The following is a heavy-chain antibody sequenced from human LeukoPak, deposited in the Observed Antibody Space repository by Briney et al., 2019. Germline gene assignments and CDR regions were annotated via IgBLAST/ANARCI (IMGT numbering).Heavy chain of an antibody. D-gene: IGHD2-21*02. V-gene: IGHV3-21*01. CDR1: GFTFSSYS. Sequence: GGSLRLSCAASGFTFSSYSMNWVRQAPGKGLEWVSSISSSSSYIYYADSAKGRFTISRDNAKNSLYLQMNSLRAEDTAVYYCARDPTNCGGDCYSLYFDYWGQGTLVTVSS. CDR3: ARDPTNCGGDCYSLYFDY. CDR2: ISSSSSYI. J-gene: IGHJ4*02.